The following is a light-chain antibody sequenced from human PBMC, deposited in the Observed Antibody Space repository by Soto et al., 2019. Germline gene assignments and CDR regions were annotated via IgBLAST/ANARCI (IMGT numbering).Light chain of an antibody. V-gene: IGKV3-15*01. J-gene: IGKJ1*01. CDR2: GAS. Sequence: EVVMTQSPATLSVSPGERVTLSCRASQSVSSNLAWYYHKPGQAPRLLIRGASTRATGIPARFSGSGSGSEFTLSISSLQSEDFAVYYCQQYNNWPLTFGQGTRVEIK. CDR3: QQYNNWPLT. CDR1: QSVSSN.